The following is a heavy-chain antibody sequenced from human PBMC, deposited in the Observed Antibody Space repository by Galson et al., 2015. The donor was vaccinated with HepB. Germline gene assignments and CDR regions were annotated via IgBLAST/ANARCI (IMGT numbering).Heavy chain of an antibody. V-gene: IGHV3-64D*06. D-gene: IGHD6-6*01. CDR2: INSNGRST. Sequence: SLRLSCAASGFTFSSYAMHWARQAPGKGLEYVSAINSNGRSTFYADSVKGRFTISRDNSKNTLYLQMTSLRAEDTAEYYCVKQIGDLGSEGYVDYWGQGTLVIVSS. J-gene: IGHJ4*02. CDR1: GFTFSSYA. CDR3: VKQIGDLGSEGYVDY.